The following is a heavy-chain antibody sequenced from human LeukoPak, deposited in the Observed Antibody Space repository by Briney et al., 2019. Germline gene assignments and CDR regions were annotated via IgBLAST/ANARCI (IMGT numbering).Heavy chain of an antibody. CDR2: ISSTSAYI. J-gene: IGHJ6*02. CDR1: GFTFSTYY. V-gene: IGHV3-21*01. D-gene: IGHD6-19*01. Sequence: GGSLRLSCTASGFTFSTYYMNWVRQAPGKGLEWVGYISSTSAYIYYADSVKGRFAISRDNAKNSLYLQMNSLRAEDTAVYCCGRGGGWDAYYYYGMDVWGQGTTVTVSS. CDR3: GRGGGWDAYYYYGMDV.